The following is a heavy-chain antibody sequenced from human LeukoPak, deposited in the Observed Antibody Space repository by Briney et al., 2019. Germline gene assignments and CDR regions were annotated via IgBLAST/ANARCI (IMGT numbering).Heavy chain of an antibody. V-gene: IGHV3-30*02. D-gene: IGHD1-26*01. CDR2: IRYDGSNK. CDR1: GFSFSSYG. CDR3: AKEDSGSYYYYYYYMDV. Sequence: GGSLRLSCAASGFSFSSYGMLWVRQAPGKGLEWVAFIRYDGSNKYYADSVKGRFTISRDNSKNTLYLQMNSLRAEDTAVYYCAKEDSGSYYYYYYYMDVWGKGTTVTVSS. J-gene: IGHJ6*03.